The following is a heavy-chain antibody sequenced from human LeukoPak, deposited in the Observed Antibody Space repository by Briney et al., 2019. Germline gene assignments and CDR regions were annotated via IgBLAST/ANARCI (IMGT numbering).Heavy chain of an antibody. J-gene: IGHJ4*02. CDR2: FRSKANSYAT. Sequence: VGSLRLSCAAPGLTFIASAIHCVRQASGEGVGLVGRFRSKANSYATAYAASVKGRFTISRDDSKNTAYLQMNSLKTEDTAVYYCTLTGEHYWGQGTLVTVSS. CDR3: TLTGEHY. CDR1: GLTFIASA. D-gene: IGHD7-27*01. V-gene: IGHV3-73*01.